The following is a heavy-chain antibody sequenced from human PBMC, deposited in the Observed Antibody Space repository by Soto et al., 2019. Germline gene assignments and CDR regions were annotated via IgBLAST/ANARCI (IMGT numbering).Heavy chain of an antibody. CDR1: GDSISSTNW. Sequence: QVQLQESGPGLVKPSGTLSLTCAVSGDSISSTNWWSWVRQPPGKGLEWIGEIYHSGSTNYTPSLKRRVTISVDKSKNQFSLKLSSVTAADTAVYYCARVSGSYYYGMDVWGQGTTVTVSS. J-gene: IGHJ6*02. V-gene: IGHV4-4*02. CDR2: IYHSGST. CDR3: ARVSGSYYYGMDV.